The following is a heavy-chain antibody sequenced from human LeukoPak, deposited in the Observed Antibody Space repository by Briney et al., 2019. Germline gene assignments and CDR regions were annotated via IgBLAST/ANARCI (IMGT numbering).Heavy chain of an antibody. CDR3: ARTYYGSGSRYLDY. J-gene: IGHJ4*02. D-gene: IGHD3-10*01. Sequence: GGSLRLSCAASGFTFSNAWMSRVRPAPGKGLEWVGRIKSKTDGGTTDYAAPVNGRFTISRDDSKNTLYLQMNSLRAEDTAVYYCARTYYGSGSRYLDYWGQGTLVTVSS. CDR2: IKSKTDGGTT. CDR1: GFTFSNAW. V-gene: IGHV3-15*01.